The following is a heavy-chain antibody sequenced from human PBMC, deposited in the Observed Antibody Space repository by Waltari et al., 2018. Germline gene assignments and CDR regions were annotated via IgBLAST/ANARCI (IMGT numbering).Heavy chain of an antibody. J-gene: IGHJ4*02. CDR2: ISSSSSTI. D-gene: IGHD3-3*01. CDR1: GFTFSSYS. V-gene: IGHV3-48*01. Sequence: EVQLVESGGGLVQPGGSLRLSCAASGFTFSSYSMNWVRQAPGKGLEWVSYISSSSSTIYNADSVKGRFTISRDNAKNSLYLQMNSLRAEDTAVYYCARVPQSYSEDYWGQGTLVTVSS. CDR3: ARVPQSYSEDY.